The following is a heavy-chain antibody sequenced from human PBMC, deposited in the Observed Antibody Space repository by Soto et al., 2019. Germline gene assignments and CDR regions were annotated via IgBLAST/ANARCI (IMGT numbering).Heavy chain of an antibody. V-gene: IGHV4-39*01. J-gene: IGHJ6*03. CDR2: IYYSGST. Sequence: SETLSLTCTVSGGSISSSSYYWGWIRQPPGKGLEWIGSIYYSGSTYYNPSLKSRVTISVDTSKNQFSLKLSSVTAADTAVYYCARHADSGYDLYYYYMDVWGKGTTVTVSS. CDR3: ARHADSGYDLYYYYMDV. D-gene: IGHD5-12*01. CDR1: GGSISSSSYY.